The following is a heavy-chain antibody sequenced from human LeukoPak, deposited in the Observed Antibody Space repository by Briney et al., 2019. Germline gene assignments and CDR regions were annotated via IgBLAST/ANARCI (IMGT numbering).Heavy chain of an antibody. J-gene: IGHJ4*02. D-gene: IGHD6-6*01. CDR1: GFSFGDYA. V-gene: IGHV3-49*04. CDR3: TRDPGIAARPMDY. CDR2: IRSKVYGGTT. Sequence: GGSLRLSCTASGFSFGDYAMTWVRQAPGKGLEWVGFIRSKVYGGTTEYVASVKGRFTISRDDSKSIAYLQMNSLKTEDTAVYYCTRDPGIAARPMDYWGQGTQVTVSS.